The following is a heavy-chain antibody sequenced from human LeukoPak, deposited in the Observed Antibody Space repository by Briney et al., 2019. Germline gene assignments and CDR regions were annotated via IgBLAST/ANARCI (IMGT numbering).Heavy chain of an antibody. CDR1: GGSISSYY. CDR2: ISYSGST. D-gene: IGHD3-22*01. V-gene: IGHV4-59*01. J-gene: IGHJ4*02. CDR3: ARGGYFYDGSGYLDLDY. Sequence: SETLSLTCTVSGGSISSYYWSWIRQPPGKGLEYIGYISYSGSTNYNPSLKNRVTMSADTSKNHFSLNLISVTTADTAVYYCARGGYFYDGSGYLDLDYWGQGILVTVSS.